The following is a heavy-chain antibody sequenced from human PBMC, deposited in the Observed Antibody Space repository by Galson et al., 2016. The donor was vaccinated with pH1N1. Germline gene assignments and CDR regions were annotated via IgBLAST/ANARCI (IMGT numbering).Heavy chain of an antibody. CDR2: IIGSGSIT. CDR3: VREIRDDYNYGNFDY. D-gene: IGHD5-24*01. J-gene: IGHJ4*02. Sequence: SLRLSCAASGFNFKTYEMHWVRQAPGKGLEWVSYIIGSGSITNYADSVRGRFTISRANAKNSLFLQMDSLRAEDTAIYYCVREIRDDYNYGNFDYWGQGTLVTVSS. V-gene: IGHV3-48*03. CDR1: GFNFKTYE.